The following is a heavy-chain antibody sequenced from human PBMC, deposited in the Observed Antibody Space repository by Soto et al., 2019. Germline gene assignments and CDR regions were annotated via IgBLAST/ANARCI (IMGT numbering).Heavy chain of an antibody. CDR2: IYSSGGT. CDR1: GGSIDSYF. J-gene: IGHJ6*02. CDR3: ARWATGASSHGMDV. Sequence: QVQLQESGPGLVKPSETLSLTCSVSGGSIDSYFWSWIRQPAGKGLEWLGRIYSSGGTNYNVSLESRVTMSVDTSKSQFSLELGSVTAAETAVYYCARWATGASSHGMDVWGPGTTVTVSS. D-gene: IGHD1-1*01. V-gene: IGHV4-4*07.